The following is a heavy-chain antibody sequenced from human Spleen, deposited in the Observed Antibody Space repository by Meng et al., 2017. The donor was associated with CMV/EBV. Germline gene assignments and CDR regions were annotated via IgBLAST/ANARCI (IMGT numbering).Heavy chain of an antibody. V-gene: IGHV3-23*01. CDR1: GFTVSGSA. CDR2: ITSSGSST. CDR3: AKKGATILSSYDY. D-gene: IGHD5-12*01. Sequence: AASGFTVSGSAMSWVRQAPGKGLEWVSTITSSGSSTHDADSVKGRFTISRDNSKNTLYLQMNSLRVEDTAIYYCAKKGATILSSYDYWGQGTLVTVSS. J-gene: IGHJ4*02.